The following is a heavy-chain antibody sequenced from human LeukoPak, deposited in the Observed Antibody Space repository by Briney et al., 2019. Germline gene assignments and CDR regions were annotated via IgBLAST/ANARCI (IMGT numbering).Heavy chain of an antibody. CDR2: IRTEVKRYTT. V-gene: IGHV3-72*01. CDR3: ARDLRNWGAAFDI. J-gene: IGHJ3*02. D-gene: IGHD7-27*01. CDR1: GFTFSDYY. Sequence: GGSLRLSCAASGFTFSDYYMDWVRQAPGKGLEWVGRIRTEVKRYTTEYAASVKGRFIISRDDSKTSLYLQMDSLKIEDTAVYFCARDLRNWGAAFDIWGQGTVVTVSS.